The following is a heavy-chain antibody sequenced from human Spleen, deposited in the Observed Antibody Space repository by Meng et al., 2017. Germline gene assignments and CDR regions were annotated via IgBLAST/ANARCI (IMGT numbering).Heavy chain of an antibody. V-gene: IGHV4-34*01. J-gene: IGHJ4*02. Sequence: QVQLQGSGPGLVKPSETLSLTCAVYGGTISGYYWSWIRQPPGKGLEWIGEINDSGSTNYNPSLKSRVTISKDTSKNQFSLKLSSVTAADTAVYYCARTIGVEYSSSWYYFDYWGQGTLVTVSS. CDR1: GGTISGYY. CDR2: INDSGST. D-gene: IGHD6-13*01. CDR3: ARTIGVEYSSSWYYFDY.